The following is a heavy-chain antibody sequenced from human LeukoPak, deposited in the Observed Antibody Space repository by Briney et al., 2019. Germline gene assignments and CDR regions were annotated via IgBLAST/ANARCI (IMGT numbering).Heavy chain of an antibody. CDR1: GFIFSGYG. Sequence: GGSLRLSCAASGFIFSGYGMHWVRQAPGKGLQWVTFIRYEGSNKYYADSVKGRFTISRDNSKNTLYLQMNSLRVGDTAVYYCAKESDVAAAGIGYWGQGTLVTVSS. V-gene: IGHV3-30*02. CDR2: IRYEGSNK. CDR3: AKESDVAAAGIGY. J-gene: IGHJ4*02. D-gene: IGHD6-13*01.